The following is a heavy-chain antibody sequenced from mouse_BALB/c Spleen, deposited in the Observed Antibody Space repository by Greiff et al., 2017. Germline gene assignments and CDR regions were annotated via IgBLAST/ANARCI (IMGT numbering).Heavy chain of an antibody. J-gene: IGHJ2*01. CDR3: ATLWSLFDY. D-gene: IGHD1-1*02. CDR2: IYPGNGDT. CDR1: GYTFTSYN. Sequence: LQQPGAELVKPGASVKMSCKASGYTFTSYNMHWVKQTPGQGLEWIGAIYPGNGDTSYNQKFKGKATLTADKSSSTAYMQLSSLTSEDSAVYYCATLWSLFDYWGQGTTLTVSS. V-gene: IGHV1-12*01.